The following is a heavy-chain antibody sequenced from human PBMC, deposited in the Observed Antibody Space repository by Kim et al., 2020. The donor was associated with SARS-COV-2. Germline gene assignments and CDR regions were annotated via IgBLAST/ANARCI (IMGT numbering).Heavy chain of an antibody. Sequence: SGPTLVKPTQTLTLTCTFSGFSLSTSGVGVGWIRQPPGKALEWLALSYWDDDKRYSPSLKSRLTITKDTSQNQVVLTMTNMDPVDTATYYCARPSSWYGWFDPWGQGTLVTVSS. J-gene: IGHJ5*02. CDR2: SYWDDDK. D-gene: IGHD6-13*01. CDR3: ARPSSWYGWFDP. CDR1: GFSLSTSGVG. V-gene: IGHV2-5*02.